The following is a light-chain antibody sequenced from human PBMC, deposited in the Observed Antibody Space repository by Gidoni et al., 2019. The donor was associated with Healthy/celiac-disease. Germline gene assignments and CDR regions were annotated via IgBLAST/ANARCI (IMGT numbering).Light chain of an antibody. J-gene: IGKJ3*01. Sequence: DIVLTQSPSTLSLSPGESTTLSCRASQSVSSYLSWYQQKPDQAPRLLIYDASNRATGIPARFSGSGSGTDFTLTISSLEPEDFAVYYCQQRSNWPRLLTFGPGTKVDIK. CDR1: QSVSSY. CDR2: DAS. V-gene: IGKV3-11*01. CDR3: QQRSNWPRLLT.